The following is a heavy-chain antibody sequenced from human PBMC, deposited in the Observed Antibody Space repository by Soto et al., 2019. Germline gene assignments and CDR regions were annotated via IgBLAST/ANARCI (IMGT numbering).Heavy chain of an antibody. V-gene: IGHV3-23*01. Sequence: GGSLRLSCAASGFTFSSYAMSWFRQAPGKGLEWVSAISGSGGSTYYADSVKGRSTISRDNSKNTLYLQMNSLRAEDTAVYYCAKEVNYDFWSGYYLPDYWGQGTLVTVSS. CDR1: GFTFSSYA. CDR3: AKEVNYDFWSGYYLPDY. CDR2: ISGSGGST. J-gene: IGHJ4*02. D-gene: IGHD3-3*01.